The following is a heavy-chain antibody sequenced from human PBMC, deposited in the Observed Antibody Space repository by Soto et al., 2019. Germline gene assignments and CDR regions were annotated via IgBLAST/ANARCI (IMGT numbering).Heavy chain of an antibody. V-gene: IGHV1-58*01. CDR2: IVVGSGNT. Sequence: GASVKVSCKASGFTFTSSAVQWVRQARGQRLEWIGWIVVGSGNTNYAQKLQGRVTMTTDTSTSTAYMELRSLRSDDTAVYYCARGYYYDSSGYSDWYFDLWGRGTLVTVSS. J-gene: IGHJ2*01. CDR1: GFTFTSSA. CDR3: ARGYYYDSSGYSDWYFDL. D-gene: IGHD3-22*01.